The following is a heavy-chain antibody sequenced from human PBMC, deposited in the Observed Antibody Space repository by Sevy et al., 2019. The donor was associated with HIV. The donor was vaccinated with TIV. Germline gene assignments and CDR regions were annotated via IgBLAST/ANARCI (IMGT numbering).Heavy chain of an antibody. Sequence: GGSLRLSCAASGFTFSSYSMNWVRQAPGKGLEWVSSISSSSSYIYYADSVKGRFTISRDNAKNSLDLQMNSLRAEDTAVYYCARDAVRSHGDVGGDYWGQGTLVTVSS. V-gene: IGHV3-21*01. CDR3: ARDAVRSHGDVGGDY. CDR2: ISSSSSYI. CDR1: GFTFSSYS. D-gene: IGHD4-17*01. J-gene: IGHJ4*02.